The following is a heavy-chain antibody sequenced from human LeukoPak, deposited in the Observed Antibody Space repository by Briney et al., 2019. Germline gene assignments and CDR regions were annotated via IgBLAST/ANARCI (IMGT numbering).Heavy chain of an antibody. CDR1: GGSISSYY. J-gene: IGHJ4*02. CDR3: GRGGGGDGIDY. D-gene: IGHD2-21*02. CDR2: IYYSGST. Sequence: PSETLSLTCTVSGGSISSYYWSWIRQPPGKGLEWIGYIYYSGSTNYNPSLKSRVTISVDPSKNQFSLKLSSVTAADTAVYYCGRGGGGDGIDYWGQGTLVTVSS. V-gene: IGHV4-59*01.